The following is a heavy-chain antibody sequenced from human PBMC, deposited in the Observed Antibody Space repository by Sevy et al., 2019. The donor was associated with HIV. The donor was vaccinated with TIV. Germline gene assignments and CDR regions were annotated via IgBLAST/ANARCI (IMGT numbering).Heavy chain of an antibody. D-gene: IGHD3-9*01. Sequence: ASVKVSCKAFGGGFSFYGISWVRQAPGQGLEWMAGIIPILGTTKYAQKFQGRVTITADESTSTVYMELTSLRSEDTAVYYCARGGPDDILTHYGMDVWGQGTTVTVSS. V-gene: IGHV1-69*13. J-gene: IGHJ6*02. CDR1: GGGFSFYG. CDR2: IIPILGTT. CDR3: ARGGPDDILTHYGMDV.